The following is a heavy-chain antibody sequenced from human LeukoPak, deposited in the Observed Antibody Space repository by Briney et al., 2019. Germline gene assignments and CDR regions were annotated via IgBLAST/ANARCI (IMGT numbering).Heavy chain of an antibody. Sequence: SETLSLTCTVSGGTISSYYWSWIRQPPGKGLEWIGYIYYSGGTNYNPSLKSRVTVSVDTSKNQFSLKLSSVTAADTAVYYCARGTFVVPAAPPDAFDIWGQGTMVTVSS. V-gene: IGHV4-59*01. D-gene: IGHD2-2*01. CDR3: ARGTFVVPAAPPDAFDI. J-gene: IGHJ3*02. CDR2: IYYSGGT. CDR1: GGTISSYY.